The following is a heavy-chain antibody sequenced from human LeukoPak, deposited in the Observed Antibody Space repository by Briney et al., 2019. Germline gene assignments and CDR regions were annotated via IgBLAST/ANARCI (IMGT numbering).Heavy chain of an antibody. D-gene: IGHD6-6*01. CDR1: GGSIISSSYY. CDR3: AREGLSIGLPDAFDI. CDR2: IYYSGST. J-gene: IGHJ3*02. V-gene: IGHV4-39*07. Sequence: PSETLSLTCTVSGGSIISSSYYWGWIRQPPGKGLEWIGSIYYSGSTYYNPSLKSRVTISVDTSKNQFSLKLSSVTAADTAVYYCAREGLSIGLPDAFDIWGQGTMVTVSS.